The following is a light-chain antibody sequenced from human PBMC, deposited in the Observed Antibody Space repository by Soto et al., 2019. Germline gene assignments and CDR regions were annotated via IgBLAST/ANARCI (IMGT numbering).Light chain of an antibody. CDR2: AAS. CDR1: QSIGNH. CDR3: QQSYGTPWT. J-gene: IGKJ1*01. V-gene: IGKV1-39*01. Sequence: DIQMTQSPSSLSASVGDRITITCRASQSIGNHLDWYQQKPGKGPDLLIYAASSLQRGVPSRFSGSGSGRDFVLTISSLQPEDSATYYCQQSYGTPWTFGQGTKVDI.